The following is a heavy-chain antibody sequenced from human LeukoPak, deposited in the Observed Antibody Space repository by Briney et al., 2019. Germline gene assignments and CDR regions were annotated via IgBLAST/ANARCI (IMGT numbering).Heavy chain of an antibody. J-gene: IGHJ4*02. V-gene: IGHV1-2*06. CDR2: INPNSGGT. D-gene: IGHD2-8*01. CDR1: GYTFTGYY. Sequence: ASVKVSCKASGYTFTGYYMHWVRQAPGQGLEWMGRINPNSGGTNYAQKFQGRATMTRDTSISTAYMELSRLRSDDTAVYYCARDIYCTNGVCYRLGYWGQGTLVTVSS. CDR3: ARDIYCTNGVCYRLGY.